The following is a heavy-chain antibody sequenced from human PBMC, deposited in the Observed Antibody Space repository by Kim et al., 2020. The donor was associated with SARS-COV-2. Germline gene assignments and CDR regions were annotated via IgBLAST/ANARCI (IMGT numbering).Heavy chain of an antibody. V-gene: IGHV3-48*02. Sequence: GGSLRLSCAASGFTFRTYSMNWVRQSPGKGLEWVSYISIMSSILYYADSVKGPFTISRDNAKNSLYLQMNPLRDEDPAVYYCARSRRYTIFGVVIDKTYVMDVWRQEPTVSVPS. CDR1: GFTFRTYS. J-gene: IGHJ6*02. D-gene: IGHD3-3*01. CDR3: ARSRRYTIFGVVIDKTYVMDV. CDR2: ISIMSSIL.